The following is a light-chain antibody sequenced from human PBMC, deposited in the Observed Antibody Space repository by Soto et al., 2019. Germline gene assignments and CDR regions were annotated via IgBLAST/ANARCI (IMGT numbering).Light chain of an antibody. CDR3: HSYDSNRSVV. CDR2: GNS. V-gene: IGLV1-40*01. J-gene: IGLJ2*01. Sequence: QSVLTQPPSVSGAPGQRVTISCTGSSSNIGTGYDVHWYQQLPGTAPKLLIYGNSNRPSGVPDRFSGSKSGTSASLAITGLKAEDEADYYFHSYDSNRSVVFGGGTKLTVL. CDR1: SSNIGTGYD.